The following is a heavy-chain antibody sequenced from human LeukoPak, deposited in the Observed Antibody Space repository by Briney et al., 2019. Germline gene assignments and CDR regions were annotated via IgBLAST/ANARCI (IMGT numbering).Heavy chain of an antibody. D-gene: IGHD5-12*01. Sequence: QPGGSLRLSCTASGFIFSNYWMTWVRQAPGKGLEWVAQINQDGSKEYYIDSVKAQFSISRDNARNSLSLQMNSLRAEDTAVYYCVRDGGVSGYDLLDYWGQGTLVAVSS. CDR1: GFIFSNYW. CDR2: INQDGSKE. V-gene: IGHV3-7*01. CDR3: VRDGGVSGYDLLDY. J-gene: IGHJ4*02.